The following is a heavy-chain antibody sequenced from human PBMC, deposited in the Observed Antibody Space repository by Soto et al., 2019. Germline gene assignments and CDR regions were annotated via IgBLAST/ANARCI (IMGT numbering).Heavy chain of an antibody. CDR2: IKQDGSEK. CDR1: GFTFSSYW. Sequence: EGSLRLSCAASGFTFSSYWMSWVRQAPGKGLEWGANIKQDGSEKYYVGSLKGRFTISRDNAKNSLYLQMNSLRAEDTAVYYCARYVAAAGTDAFDIWGQGTMVTVSS. J-gene: IGHJ3*02. D-gene: IGHD6-13*01. V-gene: IGHV3-7*01. CDR3: ARYVAAAGTDAFDI.